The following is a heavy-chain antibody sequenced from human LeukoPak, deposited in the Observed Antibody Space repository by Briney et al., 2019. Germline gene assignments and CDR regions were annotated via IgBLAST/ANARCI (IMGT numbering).Heavy chain of an antibody. J-gene: IGHJ2*01. CDR3: ARHFHPAETTGGYFDL. D-gene: IGHD4-17*01. V-gene: IGHV5-51*01. CDR1: GSHFTPYW. Sequence: GASLKISCQSAGSHFTPYWIVWGRQMPGKGLEWMGITFAGYSYTIYSPSFQGQVTISVDKSISTAYLQCSSLKASDTAMYYCARHFHPAETTGGYFDLWGRGTLVTVSA. CDR2: TFAGYSYT.